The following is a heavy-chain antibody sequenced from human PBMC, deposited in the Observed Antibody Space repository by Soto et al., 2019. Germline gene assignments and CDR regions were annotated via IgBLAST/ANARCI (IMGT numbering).Heavy chain of an antibody. V-gene: IGHV1-18*01. CDR1: GYTFTSYG. CDR2: ISAYNGNT. D-gene: IGHD2-15*01. Sequence: ASVNVSCKASGYTFTSYGISWVRQAPGQGLEWMGWISAYNGNTNYAQKLQGRVTMTTDTSTSTAYMELRSLRSDDTAVYYCARDCVLGSCYSHYYYYRMDVWGQGTTVTVSS. CDR3: ARDCVLGSCYSHYYYYRMDV. J-gene: IGHJ6*02.